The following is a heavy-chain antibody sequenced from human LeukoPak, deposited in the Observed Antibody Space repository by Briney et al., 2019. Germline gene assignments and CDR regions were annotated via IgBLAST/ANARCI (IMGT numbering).Heavy chain of an antibody. V-gene: IGHV5-51*01. CDR1: GYSFTSYW. CDR2: IYPADSDT. Sequence: GESLKISCWGSGYSFTSYWRGWVRQMPGKGLELRGIIYPADSDTRYSPSFQGQTTISADKSISTAYLQWSSLKASDTAMYYCARRTQYDFDYWGQGTLVTVAS. J-gene: IGHJ4*02. CDR3: ARRTQYDFDY. D-gene: IGHD2-2*01.